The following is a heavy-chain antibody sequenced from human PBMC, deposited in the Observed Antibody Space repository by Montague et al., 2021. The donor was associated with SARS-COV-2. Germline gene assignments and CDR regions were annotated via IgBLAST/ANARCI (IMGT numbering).Heavy chain of an antibody. CDR2: IYYSGST. J-gene: IGHJ5*02. V-gene: IGHV4-59*01. Sequence: SETLSLTCTASGGSISSYYWSWIRQPPGKGLEWIGYIYYSGSTNYNPSLKSRVTISVDTSKNQFSLKLSSMTAADTAVYYCARRSLGYCSGGSCYSAFDPWGQGTLVTVSS. CDR1: GGSISSYY. D-gene: IGHD2-15*01. CDR3: ARRSLGYCSGGSCYSAFDP.